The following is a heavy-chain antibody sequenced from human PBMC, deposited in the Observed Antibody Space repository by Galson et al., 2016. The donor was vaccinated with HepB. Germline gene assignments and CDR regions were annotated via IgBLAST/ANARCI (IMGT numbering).Heavy chain of an antibody. J-gene: IGHJ4*02. CDR2: ISHNGSP. CDR3: ARATMFGVPRAY. D-gene: IGHD3-3*02. CDR1: GGSLSSYS. Sequence: SETLSLTCAVYGGSLSSYSWSWIRQSPGKGLEWIGEISHNGSPNYNPSLKSRVVMSVDTSKNQFSLKMTSVTAADTAMYYCARATMFGVPRAYWGQGTLVTVSS. V-gene: IGHV4-34*01.